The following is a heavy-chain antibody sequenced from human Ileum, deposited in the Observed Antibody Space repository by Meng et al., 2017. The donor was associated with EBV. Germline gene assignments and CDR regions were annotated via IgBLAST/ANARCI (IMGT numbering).Heavy chain of an antibody. Sequence: QVLLLQSGPEVKKPGASVRVSCKASPYAFGTYGISWVRQAPGLGLEWMGWFVNYRDTYPAPKFQDRVTMTTDTHTNTVIMELRSLTSDDTAVYYCVKGTPGRSYFDYWGQGTLVTVSS. J-gene: IGHJ4*02. CDR1: PYAFGTYG. V-gene: IGHV1-18*01. D-gene: IGHD3-10*01. CDR2: FVNYRDT. CDR3: VKGTPGRSYFDY.